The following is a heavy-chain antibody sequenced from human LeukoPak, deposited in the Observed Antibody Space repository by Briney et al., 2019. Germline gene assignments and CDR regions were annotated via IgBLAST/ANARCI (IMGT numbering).Heavy chain of an antibody. J-gene: IGHJ6*02. D-gene: IGHD5-18*01. CDR1: GFTFSSYG. V-gene: IGHV3-30*18. CDR2: ISYDGSNK. CDR3: AKSYVDTAMSLNYYYYYGMDV. Sequence: GGSLRLSCAASGFTFSSYGMHWVRQAPGKGLEWVAVISYDGSNKYYADSVKGRFTISRDNSKNTLYLQMNSLRAEDTAVYYCAKSYVDTAMSLNYYYYYGMDVWGQGTTVTVSS.